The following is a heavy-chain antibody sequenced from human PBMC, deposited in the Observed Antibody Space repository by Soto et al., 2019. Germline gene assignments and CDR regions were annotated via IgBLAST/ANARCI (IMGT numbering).Heavy chain of an antibody. D-gene: IGHD6-6*01. CDR1: GGSVSSGGYY. Sequence: SETLSLTCTVSGGSVSSGGYYWSWIRQHPGKGLEWIGYIYYSGSTYYNPSLKSRVTISVDTSKNQFSLKLSSVTAADTAVYYCARDQGGAARQNWFDPWGQGTLVTVSS. CDR3: ARDQGGAARQNWFDP. CDR2: IYYSGST. V-gene: IGHV4-31*03. J-gene: IGHJ5*02.